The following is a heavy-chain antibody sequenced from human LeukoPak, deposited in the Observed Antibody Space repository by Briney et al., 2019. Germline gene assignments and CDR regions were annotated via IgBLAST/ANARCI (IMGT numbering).Heavy chain of an antibody. J-gene: IGHJ6*02. CDR1: GFTFRDHA. CDR2: IRSQAYGGTE. D-gene: IGHD3-16*01. CDR3: ARGPIYLWLYYGMDV. V-gene: IGHV3-49*04. Sequence: PGGSPRLSCTASGFTFRDHAMTWVRQAPGKGLEWVSFIRSQAYGGTEEYAASVQGRFTISRDDSYSIAYLQMNSLKTEDTAVYYCARGPIYLWLYYGMDVWGQGTTVIVSS.